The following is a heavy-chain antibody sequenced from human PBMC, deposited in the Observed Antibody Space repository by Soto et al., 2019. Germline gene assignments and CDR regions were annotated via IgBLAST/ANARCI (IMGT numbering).Heavy chain of an antibody. CDR2: VDGSGGDT. V-gene: IGHV3-23*01. CDR3: AKEIFAAAYAATSAFDL. Sequence: PGGSLRLSCAASGFTFSSHAMGWLRQAPGTGPEWVAFVDGSGGDTSYADSVKGRFIISRDNSDNSLFLHMNSLRAEDTGGYFCAKEIFAAAYAATSAFDLWGQGTLVTVSS. CDR1: GFTFSSHA. J-gene: IGHJ4*02. D-gene: IGHD2-8*01.